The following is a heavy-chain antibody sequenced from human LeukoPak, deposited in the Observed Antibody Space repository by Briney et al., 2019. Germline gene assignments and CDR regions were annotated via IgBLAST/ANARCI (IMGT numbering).Heavy chain of an antibody. J-gene: IGHJ3*02. V-gene: IGHV1-2*06. D-gene: IGHD3-3*01. CDR2: INPNSGGT. CDR3: ARRYYDFWSGYHDAFDI. CDR1: GYTFTSYY. Sequence: ASVKVSCKASGYTFTSYYMHWVRQAPGQGLEWMGRINPNSGGTNYAQKFQGKVTMTRDTSISTAYMELSRLRSDDTAVYYCARRYYDFWSGYHDAFDIWGQGTMVTVSS.